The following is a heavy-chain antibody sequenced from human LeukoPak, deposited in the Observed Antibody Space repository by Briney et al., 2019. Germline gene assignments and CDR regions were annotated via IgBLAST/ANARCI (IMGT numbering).Heavy chain of an antibody. J-gene: IGHJ4*02. D-gene: IGHD3-9*01. V-gene: IGHV3-20*04. CDR2: MNWNGGST. CDR3: ARDARYFDWTSSWDY. CDR1: GFTFDDYG. Sequence: GGCLRLSCAASGFTFDDYGMSWVRQAPGKGLEWVSGMNWNGGSTGYADSVKGRFTISRDNAKNSLYLQMNSLRAEDTALYYCARDARYFDWTSSWDYWGQGTLVTVSS.